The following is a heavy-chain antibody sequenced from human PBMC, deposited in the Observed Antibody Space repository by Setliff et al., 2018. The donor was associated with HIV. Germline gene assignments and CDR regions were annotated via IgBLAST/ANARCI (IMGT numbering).Heavy chain of an antibody. V-gene: IGHV3-66*01. D-gene: IGHD6-13*01. CDR1: GFTVSSIY. CDR2: IYSGGST. Sequence: RGESLKISCAASGFTVSSIYMSWVRQAPGKGLEFVSVIYSGGSTNYAESVKGRFTISRDTSRNTVYLQMNSLRGADTAVYYCARGLSAAGTASLDYWGQGTLVTVSS. J-gene: IGHJ4*02. CDR3: ARGLSAAGTASLDY.